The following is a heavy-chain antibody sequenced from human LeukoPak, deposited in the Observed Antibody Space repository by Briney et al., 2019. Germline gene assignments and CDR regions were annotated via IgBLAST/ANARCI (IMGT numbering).Heavy chain of an antibody. V-gene: IGHV3-11*01. CDR1: GLTFSDYY. Sequence: GGSLRLSCAASGLTFSDYYMSWIRQAPGKGLEWVSYISSSGSTIYYADSVKGRFTISRDNAKNSLYLQMNSLRAEDTAVYYCARDQRWLRPDYWGQGTLVTVSS. J-gene: IGHJ4*02. D-gene: IGHD5-12*01. CDR3: ARDQRWLRPDY. CDR2: ISSSGSTI.